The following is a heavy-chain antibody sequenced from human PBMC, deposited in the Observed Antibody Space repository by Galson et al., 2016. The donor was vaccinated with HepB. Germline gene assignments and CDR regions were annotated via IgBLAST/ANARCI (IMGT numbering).Heavy chain of an antibody. CDR1: GGSFSGFS. CDR3: ARGQRHWRNYYYGMDV. D-gene: IGHD1-1*01. J-gene: IGHJ6*02. Sequence: SETLSLTCSVYGGSFSGFSWNWIRPSPGKGLEWVGEINHSGNPDYNPSLKSRVTMLVDTSKNQFSLELTSVTAADTAVYYCARGQRHWRNYYYGMDVWGQGTTVIVSS. CDR2: INHSGNP. V-gene: IGHV4-34*01.